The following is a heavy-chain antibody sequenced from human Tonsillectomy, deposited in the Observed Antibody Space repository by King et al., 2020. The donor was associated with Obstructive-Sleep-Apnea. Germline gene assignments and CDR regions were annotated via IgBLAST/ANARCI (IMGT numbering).Heavy chain of an antibody. J-gene: IGHJ4*02. V-gene: IGHV3-48*04. Sequence: VQLVESGGGLVQPGGSLRLSCAASGFAFSTYSMNWVRQAPGKGLEWFSYISRSSSTIYYADSVKGRFIISRDNAKSSLFLQMNSLRAEDTAIYYCAITPPDYWGQGTLVTVSS. CDR2: ISRSSSTI. CDR1: GFAFSTYS. CDR3: AITPPDY.